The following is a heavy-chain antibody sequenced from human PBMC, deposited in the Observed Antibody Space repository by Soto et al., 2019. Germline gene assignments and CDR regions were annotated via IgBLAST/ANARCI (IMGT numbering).Heavy chain of an antibody. J-gene: IGHJ4*02. CDR2: INHSGST. V-gene: IGHV4-34*01. CDR1: GGSFSGYY. D-gene: IGHD1-26*01. Sequence: SETLSLTCAVYGGSFSGYYWSWIRQPPGKGMEWIGEINHSGSTNYNPSLKSRVTMSVDPSKNQFSLKLSSATAADTAVYYCARDARYSGSPGHFDYWGQGTLVTVSS. CDR3: ARDARYSGSPGHFDY.